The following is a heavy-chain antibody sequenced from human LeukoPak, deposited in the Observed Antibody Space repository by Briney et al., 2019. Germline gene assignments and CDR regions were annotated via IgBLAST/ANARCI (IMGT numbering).Heavy chain of an antibody. J-gene: IGHJ3*02. CDR1: GGSFSGYY. D-gene: IGHD3-22*01. CDR2: INHSGST. CDR3: ARGLVTMIVPANAFDI. V-gene: IGHV4-34*01. Sequence: PSETLSLTCAVYGGSFSGYYWSWIRQPPGKGLEWIGEINHSGSTNYNPSLKSRVTISVDTSKNQFSLKLSSVTAADTAVYYCARGLVTMIVPANAFDIWGQGTMVTVS.